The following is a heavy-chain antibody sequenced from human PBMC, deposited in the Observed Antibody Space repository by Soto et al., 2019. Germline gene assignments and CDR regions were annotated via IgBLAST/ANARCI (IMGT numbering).Heavy chain of an antibody. Sequence: GGSLRLSCAASGFTFSSYGMHWVRQAPGKGLEWVAVISYDGSNKYYADSVKGRFTISRDNSKNTLYLQMNSLRAEDTAVYYCAKDRYYYDSSGYESKDYWGQGTLVTVSS. V-gene: IGHV3-30*18. D-gene: IGHD3-22*01. J-gene: IGHJ4*02. CDR3: AKDRYYYDSSGYESKDY. CDR1: GFTFSSYG. CDR2: ISYDGSNK.